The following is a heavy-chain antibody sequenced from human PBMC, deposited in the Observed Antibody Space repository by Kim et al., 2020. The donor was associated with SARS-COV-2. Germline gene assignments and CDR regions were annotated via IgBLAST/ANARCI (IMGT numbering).Heavy chain of an antibody. J-gene: IGHJ4*02. V-gene: IGHV3-30-3*01. CDR2: ISYDGSNK. D-gene: IGHD3-16*01. Sequence: GGSLRLSCAASGFTFSSYAMHWVRQAPGKGLEWVAVISYDGSNKYYADSVKGRFTISRDNSKNTLYLQMNSLRAEDTAVYYCARDGGPVRYSPFGYFDYWGQGTLVTVSS. CDR1: GFTFSSYA. CDR3: ARDGGPVRYSPFGYFDY.